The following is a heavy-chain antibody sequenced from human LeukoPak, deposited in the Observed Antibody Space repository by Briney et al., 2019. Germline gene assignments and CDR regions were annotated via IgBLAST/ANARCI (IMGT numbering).Heavy chain of an antibody. CDR2: IYPGDSDT. V-gene: IGHV5-51*01. CDR3: ARQFYYGSGNNAFDI. D-gene: IGHD3-10*01. CDR1: GYSFTSYW. Sequence: KNGESLKISCKGSGYSFTSYWIGWVRQMPGKGLEWMGIIYPGDSDTRYSPPFQGQVTISADKSISTAYLQWSSLKASDTAMYYCARQFYYGSGNNAFDIWGQGTMVTVSS. J-gene: IGHJ3*02.